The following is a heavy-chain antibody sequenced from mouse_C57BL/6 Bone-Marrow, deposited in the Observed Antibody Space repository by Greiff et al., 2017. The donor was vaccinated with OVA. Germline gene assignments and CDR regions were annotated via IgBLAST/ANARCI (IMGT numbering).Heavy chain of an antibody. CDR2: IHPNSGST. V-gene: IGHV1-64*01. CDR3: ARFRGLRPWYFDV. D-gene: IGHD2-4*01. Sequence: VQRVESGAELVKPGASVKLSCKASGYTFTSYWMHWVKQRPGQGLEWIGMIHPNSGSTNYNEKFKSKATLTVDKSYSTAYMQLSSLTSEDSAVYYCARFRGLRPWYFDVWGTGTTVTVSS. J-gene: IGHJ1*03. CDR1: GYTFTSYW.